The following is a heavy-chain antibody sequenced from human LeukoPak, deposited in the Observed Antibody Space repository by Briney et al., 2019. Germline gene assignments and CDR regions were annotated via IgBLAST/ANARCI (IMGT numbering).Heavy chain of an antibody. Sequence: QPGGSLRLSCAASGFSFSTYAMSWVRQASGKGLEWVSGISGSGSGGSTYYADSVKGRVTISRDNSKNTLYLQMHSLRAEDTAVYSCAKNLLGSEAFSWYFDLWGRGTLVTVSS. J-gene: IGHJ2*01. D-gene: IGHD1-26*01. CDR2: ISGSGSGGST. CDR1: GFSFSTYA. CDR3: AKNLLGSEAFSWYFDL. V-gene: IGHV3-23*01.